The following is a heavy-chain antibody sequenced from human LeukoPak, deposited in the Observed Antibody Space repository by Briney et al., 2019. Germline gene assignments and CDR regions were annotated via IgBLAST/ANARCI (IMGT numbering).Heavy chain of an antibody. Sequence: GGSLRLSCAASGFTFSSYTMNWVRQAPGKGLEWVSPISGSSSYIYYGDTVKGRFTISRDNAKNSLYLQMNSLRAEDTAVYYCARALRGGEWLVDYYYGMDVWGQGTTVIVFS. CDR1: GFTFSSYT. CDR3: ARALRGGEWLVDYYYGMDV. CDR2: ISGSSSYI. J-gene: IGHJ6*02. V-gene: IGHV3-21*01. D-gene: IGHD6-19*01.